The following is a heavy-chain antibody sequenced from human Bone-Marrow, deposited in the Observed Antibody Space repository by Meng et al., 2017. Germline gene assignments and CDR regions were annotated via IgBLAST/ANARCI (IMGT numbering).Heavy chain of an antibody. CDR1: GGSFSDYY. CDR3: ARGPTTMAHDFDY. J-gene: IGHJ4*02. CDR2: INHSGST. Sequence: VLLQRWGVGLLKPSETLSLTCVVSGGSFSDYYWSWIRQPPGKGLEWIGEINHSGSTNYNPSLESRATISVDTSQNNLSLKLSSVTAADSAVYYCARGPTTMAHDFDYWGQGTLVTVSS. V-gene: IGHV4-34*01. D-gene: IGHD4-11*01.